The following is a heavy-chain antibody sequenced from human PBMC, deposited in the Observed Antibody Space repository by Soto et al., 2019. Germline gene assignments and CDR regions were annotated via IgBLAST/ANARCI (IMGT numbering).Heavy chain of an antibody. CDR2: INPNSGGT. Sequence: ASVKVSCKASGYTFTGYYMHWVRQAPGQGLEWMGWINPNSGGTNYAQKFQGWVTMTRDTSISTAYMELSRLRSDDTAVYYCARGYLVGATYYYYGMDVWGQGTTVTVSS. J-gene: IGHJ6*02. V-gene: IGHV1-2*04. CDR3: ARGYLVGATYYYYGMDV. D-gene: IGHD1-26*01. CDR1: GYTFTGYY.